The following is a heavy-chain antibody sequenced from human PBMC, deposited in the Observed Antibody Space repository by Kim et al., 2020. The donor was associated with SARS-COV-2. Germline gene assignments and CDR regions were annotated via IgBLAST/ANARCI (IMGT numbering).Heavy chain of an antibody. CDR2: IRSKANNYAT. J-gene: IGHJ1*01. CDR3: TRPGYCSGGRCYSGGPLTPY. Sequence: GGSLRLSCAASGFTFSGSAMHWVRQASGKGLEWVGRIRSKANNYATTYAASVKGRFTISRDDSKNMAYLQMNSLKTEDTAVYYCTRPGYCSGGRCYSGGPLTPYSGQRTLVTVSS. V-gene: IGHV3-73*01. D-gene: IGHD2-15*01. CDR1: GFTFSGSA.